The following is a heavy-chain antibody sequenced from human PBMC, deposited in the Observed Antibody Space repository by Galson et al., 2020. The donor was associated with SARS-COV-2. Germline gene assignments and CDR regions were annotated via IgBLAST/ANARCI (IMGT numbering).Heavy chain of an antibody. CDR1: GFTFSSYA. J-gene: IGHJ4*02. Sequence: GESLKISCAASGFTFSSYAMSWVRQAPGKGLELVSSISGSGASTYYADSVKGRFTISRDNSKNTLYLQMNSLRAEDTAIYYCAKMEGIAVAATPNWGQGTLVTVSS. D-gene: IGHD6-19*01. V-gene: IGHV3-23*01. CDR3: AKMEGIAVAATPN. CDR2: ISGSGAST.